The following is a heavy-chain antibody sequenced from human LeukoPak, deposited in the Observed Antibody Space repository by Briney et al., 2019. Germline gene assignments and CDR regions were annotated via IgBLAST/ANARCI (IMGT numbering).Heavy chain of an antibody. V-gene: IGHV1-69*13. CDR3: ATGDFDWLYYYYYMDV. CDR1: ASTFTSYA. D-gene: IGHD3-9*01. J-gene: IGHJ6*03. CDR2: IITIIGTA. Sequence: SEKLCCKASASTFTSYAISWVRQAPGRGLELMGGIITIIGTATNAQKFQGRVTSTADESTSTAYMELSSLRSEDTAVYYCATGDFDWLYYYYYMDVWGKGTTGTVSS.